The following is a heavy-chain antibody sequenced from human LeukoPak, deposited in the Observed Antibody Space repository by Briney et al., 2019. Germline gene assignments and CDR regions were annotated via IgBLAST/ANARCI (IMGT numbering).Heavy chain of an antibody. V-gene: IGHV4-30-4*08. CDR2: IYYSGST. J-gene: IGHJ4*02. Sequence: SETLSLTCTVSGGSISSYYWSWIRQPPGKGLEWIGYIYYSGSTYYNPSLKSRVTISVDTSKNQFSLKLSSVTAADTAVYYCARDSGYSYGYDYWGQGTLVTVSS. CDR3: ARDSGYSYGYDY. D-gene: IGHD5-18*01. CDR1: GGSISSYY.